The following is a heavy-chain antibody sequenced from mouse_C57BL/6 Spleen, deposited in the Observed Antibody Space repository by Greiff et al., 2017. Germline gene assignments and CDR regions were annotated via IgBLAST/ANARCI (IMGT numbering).Heavy chain of an antibody. CDR1: GYTFTSYW. CDR3: AIYYGSSCDYARDY. Sequence: QVQLQQPGAELVKPGASVKLSCKASGYTFTSYWMHWVKQRPGQGLEWIGMIHPNSGSTNYNEKFKSKATLTVDKSSSTAYMQLSSLTSEDSAVXYCAIYYGSSCDYARDYWGQGTSVTVSS. CDR2: IHPNSGST. V-gene: IGHV1-64*01. D-gene: IGHD1-1*01. J-gene: IGHJ4*01.